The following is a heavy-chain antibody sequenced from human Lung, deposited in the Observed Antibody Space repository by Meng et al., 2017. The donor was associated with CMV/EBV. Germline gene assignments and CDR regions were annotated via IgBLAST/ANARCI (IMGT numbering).Heavy chain of an antibody. V-gene: IGHV5-51*01. CDR2: IYPGDSDT. CDR3: ARSFYDFWSGYTDYYYGMDV. CDR1: GYSFTSYW. D-gene: IGHD3-3*01. Sequence: ESLKISCKGSGYSFTSYWIGWVRQMPGKGLEWMGIIYPGDSDTRYSPSFQGQVTISADKSISTAYLQWSSLKASDTAMYYCARSFYDFWSGYTDYYYGMDVWGQGXTVTVSS. J-gene: IGHJ6*02.